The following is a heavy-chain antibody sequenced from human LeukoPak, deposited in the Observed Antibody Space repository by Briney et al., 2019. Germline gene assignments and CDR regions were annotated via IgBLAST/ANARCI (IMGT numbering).Heavy chain of an antibody. D-gene: IGHD3-3*01. J-gene: IGHJ5*02. CDR3: AKIPRITIFGVVLSSWFDP. Sequence: GGSLRLACAAAGFTFISYAMSWVRQAAGEGLEWVSAIRGGGGSTYYADSVKRRLTISRDNSKNTLYLQMNSLRAEETAVYYCAKIPRITIFGVVLSSWFDPWGQGTLVTVSS. V-gene: IGHV3-23*01. CDR1: GFTFISYA. CDR2: IRGGGGST.